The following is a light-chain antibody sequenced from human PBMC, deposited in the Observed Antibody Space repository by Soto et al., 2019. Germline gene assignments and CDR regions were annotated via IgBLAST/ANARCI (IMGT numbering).Light chain of an antibody. CDR1: SSDVGAYNS. J-gene: IGLJ1*01. V-gene: IGLV2-23*01. Sequence: QSALAQPASVSGSPGQSITISCTGTSSDVGAYNSVSWYQQHPHRAPQVIIYKGTQRPSGVSNRFSGSTSGNAASLTISALQADDEAEYFCCSSASESTYVFGTGTKVTVL. CDR3: CSSASESTYV. CDR2: KGT.